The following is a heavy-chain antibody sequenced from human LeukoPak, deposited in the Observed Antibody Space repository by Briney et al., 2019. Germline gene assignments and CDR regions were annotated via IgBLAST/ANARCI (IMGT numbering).Heavy chain of an antibody. D-gene: IGHD2-2*01. CDR2: IYHSGST. J-gene: IGHJ5*02. CDR1: GGSIRSGGSS. Sequence: PSQTLSPTCAVSGGSIRSGGSSWGWIRQPPGKGLEWIGYIYHSGSTYYNPSLKSRVTISVDRSKNQFSLKLSSVTAADTAVYYCARGAMARRGGWFDPWGQGTLVTVSS. CDR3: ARGAMARRGGWFDP. V-gene: IGHV4-30-2*01.